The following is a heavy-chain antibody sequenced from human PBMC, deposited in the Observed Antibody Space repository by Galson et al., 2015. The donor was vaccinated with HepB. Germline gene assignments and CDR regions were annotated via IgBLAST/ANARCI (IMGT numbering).Heavy chain of an antibody. J-gene: IGHJ6*02. CDR2: LSSDGSNK. Sequence: SLRLSCAASGFTFSSHAMYWVRQAPGKGLEWVATLSSDGSNKYYADSVRGQFSISRDNSNNTLSLQMNSLRPEDTAVYYCARGGGITDRYYYFYYGMDVWGQGTAVTVSS. V-gene: IGHV3-30-3*01. CDR1: GFTFSSHA. CDR3: ARGGGITDRYYYFYYGMDV.